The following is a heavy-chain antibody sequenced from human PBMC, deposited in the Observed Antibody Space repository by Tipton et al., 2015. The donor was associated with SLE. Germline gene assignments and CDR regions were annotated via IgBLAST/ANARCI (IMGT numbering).Heavy chain of an antibody. CDR3: ARPDCDVITCYVLQY. J-gene: IGHJ4*02. D-gene: IGHD3-10*02. CDR2: ISGDGQTT. V-gene: IGHV3-23*01. CDR1: GFTFSTFA. Sequence: SLRLSCAASGFTFSTFAMNWVRQAPGKGLEWVSSISGDGQTTFYSDSVKGRFAIFRDNSKNTVYLQMHDLTAEDTAFYYCARPDCDVITCYVLQYWGQGALVTVSS.